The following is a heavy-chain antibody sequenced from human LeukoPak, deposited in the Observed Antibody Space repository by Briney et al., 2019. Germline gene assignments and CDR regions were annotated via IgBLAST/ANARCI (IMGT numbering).Heavy chain of an antibody. CDR3: ARELPGTSYYYDSSGQNWFDP. Sequence: GGSLRLSCAASGFTFSSYAMSWVRQAPGKGLEWVSAISGSGGSTYYADSVKGRFTISRDNAKNSLYLQMNSLRAEDTAVYYCARELPGTSYYYDSSGQNWFDPWGQGTLVTVSS. J-gene: IGHJ5*02. CDR1: GFTFSSYA. D-gene: IGHD3-22*01. V-gene: IGHV3-23*01. CDR2: ISGSGGST.